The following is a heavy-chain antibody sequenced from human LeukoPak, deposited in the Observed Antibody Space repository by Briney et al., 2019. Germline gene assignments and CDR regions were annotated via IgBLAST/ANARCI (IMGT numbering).Heavy chain of an antibody. J-gene: IGHJ6*03. CDR1: GFTVSSNY. CDR2: IYSGGST. CDR3: ARHSNYYYMDV. Sequence: GRSLRLSCAASGFTVSSNYMSWVRQAPGKWLEWGSVIYSGGSTYYADSVKGRFTISRDNSKNTLYLQMNSLRAEDTAVYYCARHSNYYYMDVWGKGTTVTVSS. D-gene: IGHD4-11*01. V-gene: IGHV3-53*01.